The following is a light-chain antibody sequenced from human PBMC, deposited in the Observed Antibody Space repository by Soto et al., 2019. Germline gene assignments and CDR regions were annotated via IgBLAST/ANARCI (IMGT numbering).Light chain of an antibody. Sequence: QSALTQPASVSGSPGQSITISCTGTSSDVGSYNLVSWYQQHPGKAPKLMIYEGSKRPSGVSNRFSGSNSGNTASLAISGLQAEDEAYYYCCSYAGSSTYVFGTGTKLTVL. V-gene: IGLV2-23*01. CDR3: CSYAGSSTYV. CDR2: EGS. J-gene: IGLJ1*01. CDR1: SSDVGSYNL.